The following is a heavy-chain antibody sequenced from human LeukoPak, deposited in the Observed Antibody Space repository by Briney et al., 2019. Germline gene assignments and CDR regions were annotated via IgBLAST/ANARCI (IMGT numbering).Heavy chain of an antibody. CDR2: ISGSGGST. V-gene: IGHV3-23*01. Sequence: SGGSLRLSCAASVFTFSSYAMSWVRQAPGKGLECVSAISGSGGSTYYADSVKGRFTISRDNSKNTLYLQMNSLRAEDTAVYYCAKFGRLVNPGYWGQGTLVTVSS. J-gene: IGHJ4*02. CDR3: AKFGRLVNPGY. CDR1: VFTFSSYA. D-gene: IGHD3-9*01.